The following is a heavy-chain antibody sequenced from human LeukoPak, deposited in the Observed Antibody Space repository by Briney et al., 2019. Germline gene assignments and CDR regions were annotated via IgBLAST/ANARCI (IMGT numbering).Heavy chain of an antibody. CDR3: ANNPGGIAVAGDYFDY. D-gene: IGHD6-19*01. J-gene: IGHJ4*02. CDR1: GYTFIAYY. Sequence: GASVKVSCKASGYTFIAYYMHWVRQAPGQGLEWMGWINPNRGGTNYAQKFLGRVTMTTDTSISTAYMELSRLRSDDTAVYYCANNPGGIAVAGDYFDYWGQGTLVTVSS. CDR2: INPNRGGT. V-gene: IGHV1-2*02.